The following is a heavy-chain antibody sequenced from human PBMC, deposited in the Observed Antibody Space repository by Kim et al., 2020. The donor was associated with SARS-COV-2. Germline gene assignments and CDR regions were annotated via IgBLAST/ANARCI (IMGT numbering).Heavy chain of an antibody. CDR1: GFTFSSYG. CDR3: AKDEIGPLLWFGDKEYFQH. V-gene: IGHV3-30*18. CDR2: ISYDGSNK. J-gene: IGHJ1*01. D-gene: IGHD3-10*01. Sequence: GGSLRLSCAASGFTFSSYGMHWVRQAPGKGLEWVAVISYDGSNKYYADSVKGRFTISRDNSKNTLYLQMNSLRAEDTAVYYCAKDEIGPLLWFGDKEYFQHWGQGTLVTVSS.